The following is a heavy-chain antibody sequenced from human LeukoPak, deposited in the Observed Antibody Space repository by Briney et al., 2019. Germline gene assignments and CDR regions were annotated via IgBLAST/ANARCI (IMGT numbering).Heavy chain of an antibody. CDR1: GGSISSGGYY. V-gene: IGHV4-31*03. D-gene: IGHD5-12*01. CDR2: IYYSGST. CDR3: ARAAPYSGDDYSDY. Sequence: SETLSLTCTVSGGSISSGGYYWSWIRQHPGKGLEWIGYIYYSGSTYYNPSLKSRVTISVDTSKNQFSLKLSSVTAADTAVYYCARAAPYSGDDYSDYWGQGTLVTVSS. J-gene: IGHJ4*02.